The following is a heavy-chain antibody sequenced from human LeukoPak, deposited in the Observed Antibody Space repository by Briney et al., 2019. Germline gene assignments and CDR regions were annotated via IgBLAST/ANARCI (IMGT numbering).Heavy chain of an antibody. V-gene: IGHV7-4-1*02. CDR1: GYTFTSYA. CDR3: ARGFEYSSNWHENWFDP. Sequence: ASVKVSCKTSGYTFTSYAMNWVRQAPGQGLEWMGWINTYTGNPTYAQGFTGRFVFSLDTSVSTAYLQISTLKAEDTAVYYCARGFEYSSNWHENWFDPWGQGTLVTVSS. D-gene: IGHD6-13*01. J-gene: IGHJ5*02. CDR2: INTYTGNP.